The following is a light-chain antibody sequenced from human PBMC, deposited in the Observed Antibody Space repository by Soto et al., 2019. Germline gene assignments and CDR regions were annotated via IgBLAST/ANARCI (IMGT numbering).Light chain of an antibody. CDR1: QSVSSSY. Sequence: EIVLTQSPGTLSLSPGERATLSCRASQSVSSSYLARYPQKPGQAPRLLIYGASSRATGIPDRFSGSGSGTDFTLTISRLEPEDFAVYYCQQYDSSAWAFGQGTKVEIK. CDR3: QQYDSSAWA. V-gene: IGKV3-20*01. CDR2: GAS. J-gene: IGKJ1*01.